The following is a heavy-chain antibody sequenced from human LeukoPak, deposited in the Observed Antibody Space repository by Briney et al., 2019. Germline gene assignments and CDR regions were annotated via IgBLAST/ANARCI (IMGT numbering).Heavy chain of an antibody. CDR1: GFTFSNYW. Sequence: PGGSLRLSCGASGFTFSNYWMTWVRQAPGKGLEWVANIREGGSVKHYMDSVEGRFTISRDNAKNSLFLQMDSLRAEDTAVYYCARDRILRFLEWEAGMDVWGQGTTVTVSS. CDR2: IREGGSVK. J-gene: IGHJ6*02. D-gene: IGHD3-3*01. CDR3: ARDRILRFLEWEAGMDV. V-gene: IGHV3-7*01.